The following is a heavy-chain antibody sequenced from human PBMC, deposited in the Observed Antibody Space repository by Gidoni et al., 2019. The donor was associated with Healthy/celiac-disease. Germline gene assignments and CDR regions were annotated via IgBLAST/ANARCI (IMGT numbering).Heavy chain of an antibody. D-gene: IGHD2-2*01. CDR3: ARIGCSSTSCYSYYFDY. J-gene: IGHJ4*02. CDR2: IKQDGSEK. Sequence: EVQLVESGGGLVQPGGSLRLSCAASGFTFRSYWMSWVRQAPGKGLEWVANIKQDGSEKYYVDSVKGRFTISRDNAKNSLYLQMNSLRAEDTAVYYCARIGCSSTSCYSYYFDYWGQGTLVTVSS. V-gene: IGHV3-7*03. CDR1: GFTFRSYW.